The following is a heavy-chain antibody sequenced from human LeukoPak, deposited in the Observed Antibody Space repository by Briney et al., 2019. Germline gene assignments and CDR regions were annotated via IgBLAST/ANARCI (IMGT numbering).Heavy chain of an antibody. CDR1: GVSISSYY. CDR2: IYYSGST. Sequence: SETLSLTCTVSGVSISSYYWSWIRQPPGKGLEWIGYIYYSGSTNYNPSLKSRVTISVDTSKNQFSLKLSSVTAADTAVYYCARGGVGASNCWGQGTLVTVSS. CDR3: ARGGVGASNC. J-gene: IGHJ4*02. V-gene: IGHV4-59*08. D-gene: IGHD1-26*01.